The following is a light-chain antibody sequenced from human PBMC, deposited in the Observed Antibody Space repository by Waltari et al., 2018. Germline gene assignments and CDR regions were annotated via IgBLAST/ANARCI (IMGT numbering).Light chain of an antibody. Sequence: WPGNQMISSSLTWYQQKPGKAPKLLIYKAASVESGVPSRFSGSVSGTEFTLTISSLQPDDFATYYCQQYNSYPWTFGQGTKVEIK. CDR2: KAA. CDR1: QMISSS. J-gene: IGKJ1*01. CDR3: QQYNSYPWT. V-gene: IGKV1-5*03.